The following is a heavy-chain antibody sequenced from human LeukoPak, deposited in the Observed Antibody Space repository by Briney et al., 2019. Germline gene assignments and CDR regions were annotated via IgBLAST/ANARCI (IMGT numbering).Heavy chain of an antibody. CDR3: AKGLCSTSCYSVPDHV. CDR2: ISGSGGST. V-gene: IGHV3-23*01. J-gene: IGHJ6*02. Sequence: GGSLRLSCAASGFTFSSYAMGWVRQAPGKGLEWVSAISGSGGSTFYADSVKGRFTISRDNSKNTLHLQMNSLRAEDTAVYYCAKGLCSTSCYSVPDHVWGQGTTVTVSS. D-gene: IGHD2-2*01. CDR1: GFTFSSYA.